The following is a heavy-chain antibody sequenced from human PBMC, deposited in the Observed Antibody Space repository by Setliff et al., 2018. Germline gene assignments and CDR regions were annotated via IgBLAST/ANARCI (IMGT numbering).Heavy chain of an antibody. CDR3: VREGVDSRSSTDYRYYMDV. J-gene: IGHJ6*03. CDR1: GYTFTGYY. Sequence: GASVKVSCKASGYTFTGYYMNWVRQAPGQGLEWMGWTIPIFGTADYAQKFRGRVTIITDESTSTAFMQLSSLRSEDTAVYYCVREGVDSRSSTDYRYYMDVWGKGTTVTVSS. CDR2: TIPIFGTA. D-gene: IGHD3-22*01. V-gene: IGHV1-69*05.